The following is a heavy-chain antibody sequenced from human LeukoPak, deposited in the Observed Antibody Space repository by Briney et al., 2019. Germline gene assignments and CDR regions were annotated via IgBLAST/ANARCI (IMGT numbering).Heavy chain of an antibody. CDR3: ARCYDSSALMLTY. CDR2: IYSGGST. Sequence: GGSLRLSCAASGFTVSSNYMSWVRQAPGKGLEWVSVIYSGGSTYYADSVKGGFTISRDNSKNTLYLQMNSLRAEDTAVYYCARCYDSSALMLTYWGQGTLVTVSS. J-gene: IGHJ4*02. V-gene: IGHV3-53*01. CDR1: GFTVSSNY. D-gene: IGHD3-22*01.